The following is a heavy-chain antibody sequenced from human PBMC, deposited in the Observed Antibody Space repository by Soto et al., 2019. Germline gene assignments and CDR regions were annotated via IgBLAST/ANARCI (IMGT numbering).Heavy chain of an antibody. CDR2: TYYRSKWYN. CDR1: GDSVSSNSAA. V-gene: IGHV6-1*01. J-gene: IGHJ4*02. CDR3: ARDRGSAARPRAFEY. D-gene: IGHD6-6*01. Sequence: SQTLSLTCAISGDSVSSNSAAWNWIRQSPSRGLEWLGRTYYRSKWYNDYAVSVKSRITINPDTSKNQFSLQLNSVTPADTAVYYSARDRGSAARPRAFEYWGQGSLVTVSS.